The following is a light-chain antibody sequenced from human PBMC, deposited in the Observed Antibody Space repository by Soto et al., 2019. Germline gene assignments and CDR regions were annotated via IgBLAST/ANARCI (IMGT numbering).Light chain of an antibody. CDR1: QTVSRH. V-gene: IGKV3-15*01. CDR3: QQYHNWPIT. CDR2: AAS. J-gene: IGKJ5*01. Sequence: EIVMTQSPFTLPVSPGERATLSCRASQTVSRHLAWYQHKPGQAPRLLIYAASTRATAIPARFSGSGSGTEFTLTISSLQSEDFEVYYCQQYHNWPITFGQGTRLEIK.